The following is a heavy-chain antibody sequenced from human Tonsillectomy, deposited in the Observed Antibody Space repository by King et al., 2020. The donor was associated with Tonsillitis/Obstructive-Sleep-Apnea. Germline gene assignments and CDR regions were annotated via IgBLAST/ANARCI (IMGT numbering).Heavy chain of an antibody. D-gene: IGHD3-22*01. Sequence: VQLVESGGGLVQPGGSLRLSCAASGFTFSSYAMSWVRQAPGKGLEWVSAISGSGGSTYYADSVKGRFTISRDNSKNTLYLQMNNLRAEDTAVYYCAKSIPGYDSRVYYYVNYFDYWGQGTVVTVSS. CDR1: GFTFSSYA. V-gene: IGHV3-23*04. J-gene: IGHJ4*02. CDR3: AKSIPGYDSRVYYYVNYFDY. CDR2: ISGSGGST.